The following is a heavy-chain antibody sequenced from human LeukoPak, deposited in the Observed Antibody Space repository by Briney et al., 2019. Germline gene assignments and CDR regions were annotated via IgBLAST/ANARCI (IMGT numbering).Heavy chain of an antibody. CDR3: ASAYSSSSSHDY. V-gene: IGHV5-51*01. D-gene: IGHD6-6*01. J-gene: IGHJ4*02. CDR2: IFP. Sequence: GEFLKISCKGSGYSFATYWIGWVRQMPGKGLEWMGIIFPDSPSFQGQVTISADKSISITYLQWSSLKASDTAMYYCASAYSSSSSHDYWGQGTLVTVSS. CDR1: GYSFATYW.